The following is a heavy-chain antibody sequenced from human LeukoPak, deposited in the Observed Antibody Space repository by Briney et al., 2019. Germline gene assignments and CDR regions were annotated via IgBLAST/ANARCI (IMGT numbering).Heavy chain of an antibody. CDR1: GFTFSSYS. V-gene: IGHV3-48*02. Sequence: GGSLRLSCAASGFTFSSYSMNWVRQAPGQGLEWVSYISSTSGTIYYADSVKGRFTISRDNAKTSLYLQMDSLRDEDTAVYYCARDLWGTSGYRFDYWGQGTLVTVSS. J-gene: IGHJ4*02. CDR3: ARDLWGTSGYRFDY. CDR2: ISSTSGTI. D-gene: IGHD3-22*01.